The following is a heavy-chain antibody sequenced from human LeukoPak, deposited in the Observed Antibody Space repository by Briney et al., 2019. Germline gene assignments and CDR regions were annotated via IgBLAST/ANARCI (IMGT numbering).Heavy chain of an antibody. V-gene: IGHV3-23*01. CDR1: GFTFNSYA. CDR2: ISGSGGST. Sequence: GGSLRLSCAASGFTFNSYAMSWVRQAPGKGLEWVSAISGSGGSTYYADSVKGRFTISRDNSKNTLYLQMNGLRAEDTAVYYCAKAAIVATIQNWFDPWGQGTLVTVSS. J-gene: IGHJ5*02. CDR3: AKAAIVATIQNWFDP. D-gene: IGHD5-12*01.